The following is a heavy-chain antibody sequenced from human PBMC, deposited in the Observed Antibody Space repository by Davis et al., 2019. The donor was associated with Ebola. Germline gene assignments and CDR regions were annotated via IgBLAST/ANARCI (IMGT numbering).Heavy chain of an antibody. CDR1: GFTFSNYA. CDR2: ISYDGSNK. CDR3: ARDISGSSGYYHEDY. D-gene: IGHD3-3*01. J-gene: IGHJ4*02. V-gene: IGHV3-30*04. Sequence: GESLKISCAASGFTFSNYAMHWVRQAPGKGLEWVAVISYDGSNKYYADSVKGRFTISRDNSKNTLYLQMNSLRVEDTAVYYCARDISGSSGYYHEDYWGQGTLVTVSS.